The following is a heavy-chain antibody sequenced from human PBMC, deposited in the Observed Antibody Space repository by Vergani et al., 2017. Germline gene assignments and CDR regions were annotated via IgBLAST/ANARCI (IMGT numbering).Heavy chain of an antibody. V-gene: IGHV3-23*01. D-gene: IGHD2-2*02. Sequence: EVQLLESGGGLVQPGGSLRLSCAASGFTFSSYAMSWVRQAPGKGLEWVSAISGSGGSTYYADSVKGRFTISRDNSKNTLYLQMNSLRAEDTAVYYCAKSSMYQLLHPRWFDPWGQGTLVTVSS. CDR2: ISGSGGST. J-gene: IGHJ5*02. CDR1: GFTFSSYA. CDR3: AKSSMYQLLHPRWFDP.